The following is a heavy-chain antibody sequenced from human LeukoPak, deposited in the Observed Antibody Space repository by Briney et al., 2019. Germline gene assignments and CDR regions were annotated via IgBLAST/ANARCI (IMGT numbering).Heavy chain of an antibody. CDR1: GGSFSGYY. Sequence: PSETLSLTCGVYGGSFSGYYWNWIRQPPGKGLEWIGEINHSGSTNYIPSLKSRVTMSLDTSKNHFSLKLTSVTAADTAVYYCAGGATPGVFWGQGTLVTVSS. CDR3: AGGATPGVF. V-gene: IGHV4-34*01. J-gene: IGHJ4*02. CDR2: INHSGST. D-gene: IGHD3-10*01.